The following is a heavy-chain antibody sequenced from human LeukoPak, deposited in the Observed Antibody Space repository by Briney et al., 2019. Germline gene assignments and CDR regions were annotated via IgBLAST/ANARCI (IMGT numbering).Heavy chain of an antibody. D-gene: IGHD1-26*01. Sequence: GASVKVSCKASGYTFTSYGISWVRQAPGQGLEWMGWISAYNGNTNYAQKLQGRVTMTTDTSTSTAYMELRSLRSDDTAVYYCARDESEQPPHEYYYYYYGMDVWXXXXXXTVSS. CDR2: ISAYNGNT. CDR1: GYTFTSYG. V-gene: IGHV1-18*01. J-gene: IGHJ6*02. CDR3: ARDESEQPPHEYYYYYYGMDV.